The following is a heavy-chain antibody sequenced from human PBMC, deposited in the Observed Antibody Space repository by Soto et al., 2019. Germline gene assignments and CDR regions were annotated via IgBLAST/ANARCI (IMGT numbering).Heavy chain of an antibody. J-gene: IGHJ4*02. CDR3: AKDPDGSGPNFDY. V-gene: IGHV3-23*01. D-gene: IGHD3-10*01. Sequence: EVQLLESGGGLVQPGGSLRLSCAASGFTFNTYAMNWVRQAPGKGLEWVSLVSGSGDRTRYADSVKGRFIISRDNSKNTLYLQMNSLRADDTAVYYCAKDPDGSGPNFDYWGQGTLVTVSS. CDR2: VSGSGDRT. CDR1: GFTFNTYA.